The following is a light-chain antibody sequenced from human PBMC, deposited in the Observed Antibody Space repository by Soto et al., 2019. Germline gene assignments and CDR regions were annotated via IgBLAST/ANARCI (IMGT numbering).Light chain of an antibody. Sequence: DIQMTQSPSTLSGSVGDRVTITCRASQTISSWLAWYQQKPGKAPKLLIYKASTLKSGVPSRFSGSGSGTEFTLTISGLQPDDFATYYCQHYNSYSESFGQGTKMDLK. J-gene: IGKJ1*01. CDR3: QHYNSYSES. V-gene: IGKV1-5*03. CDR2: KAS. CDR1: QTISSW.